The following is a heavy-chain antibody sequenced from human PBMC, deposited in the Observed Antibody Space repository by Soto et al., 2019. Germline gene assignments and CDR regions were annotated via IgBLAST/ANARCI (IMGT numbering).Heavy chain of an antibody. V-gene: IGHV3-30*04. D-gene: IGHD3-10*01. CDR1: GFTFSDYA. CDR3: ARDDEGGSYCDLGY. J-gene: IGHJ4*02. Sequence: GGSLRLSCAASGFTFSDYAMHWVLQAPGKGLEWVAIISHDGRNTYYADSVKGRFTISRDNSKNTLYLQMNSLRTEDTAIYYCARDDEGGSYCDLGYWGQGTLVTVSS. CDR2: ISHDGRNT.